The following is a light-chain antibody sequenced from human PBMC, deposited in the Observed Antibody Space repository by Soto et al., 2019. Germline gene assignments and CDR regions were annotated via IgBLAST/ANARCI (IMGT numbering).Light chain of an antibody. CDR3: SSFAGSNIWV. CDR1: SSNIGSHS. Sequence: QSVLTQPPSASGTPGQRITISCSGSSSNIGSHSVNWYQQLPGTAPKLLIYRSSQRPSGVPDRFSGSKSGNTASLTVSGRQAEDEADYYCSSFAGSNIWVFGGGTKLTVL. CDR2: RSS. J-gene: IGLJ3*02. V-gene: IGLV1-44*01.